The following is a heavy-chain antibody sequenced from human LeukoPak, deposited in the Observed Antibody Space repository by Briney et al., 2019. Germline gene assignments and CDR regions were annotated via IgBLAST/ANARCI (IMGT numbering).Heavy chain of an antibody. Sequence: GGSLRLSCAASGFTFSSYSMNWVRQAPGKGLEWLSYIRYDGSFKFYADSVEGRFTISRDNAKNTLYLQMNSLKNEDTAVYYCAKDRLWNSFDSWGQGTLVTVSS. J-gene: IGHJ4*02. CDR2: IRYDGSFK. CDR3: AKDRLWNSFDS. CDR1: GFTFSSYS. D-gene: IGHD1-1*01. V-gene: IGHV3-30*02.